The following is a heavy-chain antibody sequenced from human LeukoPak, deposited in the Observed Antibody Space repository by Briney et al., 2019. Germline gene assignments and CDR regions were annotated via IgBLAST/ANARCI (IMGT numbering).Heavy chain of an antibody. D-gene: IGHD3-22*01. V-gene: IGHV1-69*13. CDR2: IIPIFGTA. CDR3: ARASAWYDSSGYYFDY. J-gene: IGHJ4*02. Sequence: SVKVSCKASGYTFTNNYLHWVRQAPGQGLEWMGGIIPIFGTANYAQKFQGRVTITADESTSTAYMELSSLRSEDTAVYYCARASAWYDSSGYYFDYWGQGTLVTVSS. CDR1: GYTFTNNY.